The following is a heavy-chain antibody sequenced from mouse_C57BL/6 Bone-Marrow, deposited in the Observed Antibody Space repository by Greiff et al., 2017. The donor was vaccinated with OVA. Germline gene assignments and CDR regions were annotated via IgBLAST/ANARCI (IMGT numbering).Heavy chain of an antibody. CDR1: GFNIKNTY. J-gene: IGHJ3*01. D-gene: IGHD2-4*01. CDR3: ATYDYEGNWFAY. CDR2: IDPANGNT. Sequence: EVQLQQSVAELVRPGASVKLSCTASGFNIKNTYMHWVKQRPEQGLEWIGRIDPANGNTKYAPKFQGTAPITADTASNTAYLQLSSLTSEDTAIYYCATYDYEGNWFAYWGQGTLVTVSA. V-gene: IGHV14-3*01.